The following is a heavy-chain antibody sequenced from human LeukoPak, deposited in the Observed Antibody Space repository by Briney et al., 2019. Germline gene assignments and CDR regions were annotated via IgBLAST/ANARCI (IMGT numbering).Heavy chain of an antibody. Sequence: GGSLRLSSATSQFKFNNYGMTWVRQAPGKGLEWVSSITGSGGRTQYADSVQGRFTISRDNSKNTLYLQMNSLRAEDTAVYYCAKDPNGDYIGTFDIWGQGTMVTVSS. V-gene: IGHV3-23*01. CDR1: QFKFNNYG. CDR2: ITGSGGRT. D-gene: IGHD4-17*01. J-gene: IGHJ3*02. CDR3: AKDPNGDYIGTFDI.